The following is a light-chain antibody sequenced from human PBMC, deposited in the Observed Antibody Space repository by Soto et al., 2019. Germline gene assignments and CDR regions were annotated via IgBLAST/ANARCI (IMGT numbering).Light chain of an antibody. V-gene: IGKV3-20*01. CDR1: QSVSSSY. Sequence: EIVLTQSPGTLSLSPGERATLSCRASQSVSSSYLAWYQQKPGQAPRLLIYGASSRATSIPDRFSGSGSGTDFTLTISRLEPEEFAVYYCQQYGSSPLFTFGPGTKVDIK. CDR2: GAS. J-gene: IGKJ3*01. CDR3: QQYGSSPLFT.